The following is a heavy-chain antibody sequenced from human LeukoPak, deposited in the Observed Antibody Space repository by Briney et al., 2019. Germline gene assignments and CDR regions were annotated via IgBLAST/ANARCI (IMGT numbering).Heavy chain of an antibody. CDR3: ARDTYFYDTSGYYINDL. CDR2: MNRDPI. Sequence: GGSLRLSCAASGFTFIGTSMNRVRQAPGKGLEWVASMNRDPIYYADSVKGRFTISRDNAKNSVYLQMNSLGAEDTAVYFCARDTYFYDTSGYYINDLWGQGTLVTVSS. J-gene: IGHJ5*02. D-gene: IGHD3-22*01. CDR1: GFTFIGTS. V-gene: IGHV3-69-1*01.